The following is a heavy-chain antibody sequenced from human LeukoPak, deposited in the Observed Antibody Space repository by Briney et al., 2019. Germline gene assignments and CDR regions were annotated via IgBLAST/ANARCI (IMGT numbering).Heavy chain of an antibody. CDR3: ARDSSGSYLFNWFDP. CDR1: GYTFTSYD. Sequence: ASVKVSCKASGYTFTSYDINWVRQATGQGLEWMGWMNPNSGNTGYAQKFQGRVTMTRNTSISTAYMELSGLRSEDTAVYYCARDSSGSYLFNWFDPWGQGTLVTVSS. J-gene: IGHJ5*02. V-gene: IGHV1-8*01. D-gene: IGHD1-26*01. CDR2: MNPNSGNT.